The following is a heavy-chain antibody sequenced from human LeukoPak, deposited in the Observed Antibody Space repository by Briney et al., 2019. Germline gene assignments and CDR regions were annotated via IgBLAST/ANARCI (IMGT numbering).Heavy chain of an antibody. D-gene: IGHD2-15*01. V-gene: IGHV3-33*03. J-gene: IGHJ4*02. Sequence: PGGSLRLSCATSGFTFSTYGIHWVRQAPGKGLEWVAAIWPDGSYKYYADSVKGRFTISRDNAKKSLYLQMNSLRDEDTAAYYCAKSHSLAANIFDYWGQGTQVTVSS. CDR3: AKSHSLAANIFDY. CDR2: IWPDGSYK. CDR1: GFTFSTYG.